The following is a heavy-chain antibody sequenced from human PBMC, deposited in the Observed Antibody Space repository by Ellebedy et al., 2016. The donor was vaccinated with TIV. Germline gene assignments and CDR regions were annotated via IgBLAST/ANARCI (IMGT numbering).Heavy chain of an antibody. V-gene: IGHV3-7*03. Sequence: GGSLRLSCAASGFTFSSYSMNWVRQAPGKGLEWVADIKQDGSEKYYGDSVKGRFTISRDNTKNSLYLEMNSLRDEDTAVYYCARDRLGWREPPNYWGQGTLVTVSS. J-gene: IGHJ4*02. CDR1: GFTFSSYS. CDR3: ARDRLGWREPPNY. D-gene: IGHD7-27*01. CDR2: IKQDGSEK.